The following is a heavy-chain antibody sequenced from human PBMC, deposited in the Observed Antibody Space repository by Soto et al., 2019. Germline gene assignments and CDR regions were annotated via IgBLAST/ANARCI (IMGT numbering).Heavy chain of an antibody. CDR3: ARTSGWRQVARFEYGMDV. Sequence: QVQLVESGGGLVEPGGSLRLSCAASGFTLGDYDMTWIRQAPGTGLEWVSYLSDSGSYTNYADSVKGRFTISRDNARTAVYLQMDSLRAEDPAVYFCARTSGWRQVARFEYGMDVWGQGTTVTVSS. D-gene: IGHD3-10*02. V-gene: IGHV3-11*05. CDR1: GFTLGDYD. J-gene: IGHJ6*02. CDR2: LSDSGSYT.